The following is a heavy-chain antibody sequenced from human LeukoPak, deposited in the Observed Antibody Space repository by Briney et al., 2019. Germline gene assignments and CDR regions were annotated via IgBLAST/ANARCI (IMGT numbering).Heavy chain of an antibody. J-gene: IGHJ4*02. Sequence: PGGSLRLSCAASGFTFSTCGMSWVRQAPGKGLEWVSAISGSGSGTYYADSVKGRFTISRDNSKNTLYLQVNSLRAEDTAVYYCAKRIRGYNYGNFDNWGQGTLVTVSS. CDR1: GFTFSTCG. CDR2: ISGSGSGT. CDR3: AKRIRGYNYGNFDN. D-gene: IGHD5-18*01. V-gene: IGHV3-23*01.